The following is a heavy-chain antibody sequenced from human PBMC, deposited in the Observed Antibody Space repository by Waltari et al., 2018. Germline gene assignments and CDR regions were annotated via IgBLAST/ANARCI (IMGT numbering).Heavy chain of an antibody. CDR3: AKGQGGLDALHFDN. J-gene: IGHJ4*01. CDR2: SSGSGAST. Sequence: EVQLLESGGGLVQPGGSLRLSCVGSGFTFKSYAMSWVRQGPGEGLEWVSGSSGSGASTLYADSVKGRFIISRDNSKNTLHLQMKNLRDEDTGTYFCAKGQGGLDALHFDNWGRGILVSVSS. V-gene: IGHV3-23*01. D-gene: IGHD1-1*01. CDR1: GFTFKSYA.